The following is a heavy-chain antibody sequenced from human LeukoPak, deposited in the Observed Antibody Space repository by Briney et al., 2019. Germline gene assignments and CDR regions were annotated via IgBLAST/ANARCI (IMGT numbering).Heavy chain of an antibody. J-gene: IGHJ6*02. CDR3: AKDTGSGRRDYYYGMDV. CDR1: GFTFDDYA. D-gene: IGHD6-19*01. V-gene: IGHV3-9*01. Sequence: GGSLRLSCAASGFTFDDYAMHWVRQAPGKGLEWVSGISWNSGSIGYADSVKGRFTISRDKAKNSLYLQMNSLRAEDTALYYCAKDTGSGRRDYYYGMDVWGQGTTVTVSS. CDR2: ISWNSGSI.